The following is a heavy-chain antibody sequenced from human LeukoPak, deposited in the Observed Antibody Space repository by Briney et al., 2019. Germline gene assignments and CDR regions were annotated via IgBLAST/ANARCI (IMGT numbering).Heavy chain of an antibody. CDR1: GGSISSYD. V-gene: IGHV4-4*07. Sequence: SKTLSLTFTVSGGSISSYDWSWIRQPPGKGLEWIGRIYTSGSTNYNPSLKSRVTMSVDTSKNQFSLKLSSVTAADTAVYYCARHRAARDYSYYYMDVWGKGTTVTVSS. CDR2: IYTSGST. J-gene: IGHJ6*03. D-gene: IGHD6-6*01. CDR3: ARHRAARDYSYYYMDV.